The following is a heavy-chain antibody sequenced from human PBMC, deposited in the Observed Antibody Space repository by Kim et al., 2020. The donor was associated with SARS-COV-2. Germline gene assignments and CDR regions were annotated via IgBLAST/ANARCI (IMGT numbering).Heavy chain of an antibody. D-gene: IGHD4-4*01. CDR3: VRGSTYTFDY. Sequence: TYARNFQGRVTMHRETSTSTVYMELSSLRSEDTAVYYCVRGSTYTFDYWGQGPQVTVSS. J-gene: IGHJ4*02. V-gene: IGHV1-46*01.